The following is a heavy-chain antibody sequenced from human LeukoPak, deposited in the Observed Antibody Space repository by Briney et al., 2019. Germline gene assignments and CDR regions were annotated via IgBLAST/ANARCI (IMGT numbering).Heavy chain of an antibody. J-gene: IGHJ4*02. CDR1: GFTFSSYA. Sequence: AGGSLRLSCAASGFTFSSYAMSWVRQAPGKGLEWVSAISGSGGSTYYADSVKGRFTISRDNSKNTLYLQMNSLRAEDTAVYYRAKDAYYYDSSGYQWGGQGTLVTVSS. CDR2: ISGSGGST. CDR3: AKDAYYYDSSGYQW. D-gene: IGHD3-22*01. V-gene: IGHV3-23*01.